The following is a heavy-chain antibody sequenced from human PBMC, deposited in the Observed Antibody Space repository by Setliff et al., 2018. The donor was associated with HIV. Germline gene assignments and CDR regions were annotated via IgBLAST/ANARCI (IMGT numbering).Heavy chain of an antibody. CDR1: GGSISSGSYY. J-gene: IGHJ1*01. CDR3: AGDVSSSYYFQP. Sequence: SETLSLTCTVSGGSISSGSYYWSWIRQPAGKGLEWIGRIYTSGSTNYNPSLKSRVTISIDTSNNQFSLKLSSMTAADTAVYYCAGDVSSSYYFQPWGQGTLVTVSS. D-gene: IGHD6-13*01. V-gene: IGHV4-61*02. CDR2: IYTSGST.